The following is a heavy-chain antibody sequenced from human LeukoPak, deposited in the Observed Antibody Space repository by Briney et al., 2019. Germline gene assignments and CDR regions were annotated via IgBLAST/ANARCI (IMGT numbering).Heavy chain of an antibody. CDR1: GFSFSSYG. Sequence: PGGSLRLSCAASGFSFSSYGMHWVRQAPGKGLEWVAFIRYDGSNKYYADSVKGRFTISRDNSKNTLYLQMNSLRAEDTAVYYCASRGYYYYYMDVWGKGTTVTVSS. J-gene: IGHJ6*03. CDR2: IRYDGSNK. V-gene: IGHV3-30*02. CDR3: ASRGYYYYYMDV. D-gene: IGHD3-10*01.